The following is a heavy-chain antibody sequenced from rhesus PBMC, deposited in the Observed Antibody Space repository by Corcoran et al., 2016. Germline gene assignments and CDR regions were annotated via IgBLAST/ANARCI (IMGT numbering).Heavy chain of an antibody. CDR3: ARRYSGYSDY. D-gene: IGHD5-24*01. J-gene: IGHJ4*01. Sequence: QVQLQESGPGLVKPSETLSLTCAVSGGSTSAGYSWTWIRHPPGKGLEWIGYITFSGSTSYNPSLKSRVTRARDTSKNQFSLKLSSVTAAATAGYYCARRYSGYSDYWGQGVLVTGSS. CDR2: ITFSGST. CDR1: GGSTSAGYS. V-gene: IGHV4-122*02.